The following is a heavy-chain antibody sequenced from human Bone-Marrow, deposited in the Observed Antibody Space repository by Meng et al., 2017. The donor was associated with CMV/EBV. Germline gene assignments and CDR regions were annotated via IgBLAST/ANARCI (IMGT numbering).Heavy chain of an antibody. V-gene: IGHV4-34*01. Sequence: GSLRLSCAVYGGSFSGYYWSWIRQPPGKGLEWIGEINHSGSTNYNPSLKSRVTISVDTSKNQFSLKLSSVTAADTAVYYCARGPRYYDFWSGYRWFDPWGQGTLVTAPQ. CDR1: GGSFSGYY. CDR3: ARGPRYYDFWSGYRWFDP. CDR2: INHSGST. D-gene: IGHD3-3*01. J-gene: IGHJ5*02.